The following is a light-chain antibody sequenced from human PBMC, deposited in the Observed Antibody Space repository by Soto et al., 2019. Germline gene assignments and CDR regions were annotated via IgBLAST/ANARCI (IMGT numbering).Light chain of an antibody. J-gene: IGKJ5*01. Sequence: ELVMTQSPATLSVSPGERATLSCRASQSVSGYLGWYQQKPGQAPRLLIYDASNGATGIPARFSGGGSGTDFTLTISSLEPEDFAVYYCQQRSNWPPAITFGQGTRLEIK. V-gene: IGKV3-11*01. CDR1: QSVSGY. CDR3: QQRSNWPPAIT. CDR2: DAS.